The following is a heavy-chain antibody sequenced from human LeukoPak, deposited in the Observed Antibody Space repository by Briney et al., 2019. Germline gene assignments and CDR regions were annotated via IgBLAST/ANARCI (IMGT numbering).Heavy chain of an antibody. CDR3: ARDLWGGSSSSWFDP. CDR2: INPSGGST. D-gene: IGHD6-6*01. J-gene: IGHJ5*02. V-gene: IGHV1-46*01. Sequence: ASVKVSCKASGYTFTSYYMHWVRQAPGQGLEWMGIINPSGGSTSYAQKFQGRVTMTRDTSTSTVYMELSSLRSEDTAVYYCARDLWGGSSSSWFDPWGQGTLVTVSS. CDR1: GYTFTSYY.